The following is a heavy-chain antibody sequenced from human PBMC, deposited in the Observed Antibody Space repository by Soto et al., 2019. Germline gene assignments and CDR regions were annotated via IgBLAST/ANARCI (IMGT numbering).Heavy chain of an antibody. J-gene: IGHJ6*02. CDR1: GGTFISYA. CDR3: ARLLSSYYYYYGMDV. CDR2: IIPIFGTA. Sequence: SVKVSCKASGGTFISYAISWVRQAPGQGLEWMGGIIPIFGTANYAQKFQGRVTITADESTSTAYMELSSLRSEDTAVYYCARLLSSYYYYYGMDVWGQGTAVTVSS. D-gene: IGHD2-2*01. V-gene: IGHV1-69*13.